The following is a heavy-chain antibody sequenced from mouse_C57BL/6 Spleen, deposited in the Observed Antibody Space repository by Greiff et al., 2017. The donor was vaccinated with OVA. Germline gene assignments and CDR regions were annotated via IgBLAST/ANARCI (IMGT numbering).Heavy chain of an antibody. J-gene: IGHJ2*01. Sequence: DVKLQESGAELVRPGSSVKMSCKTSGYTFTSYGINWVKQRPGQGLEWIGYIYIGNGYTEYNEKFKGKATLTSDTSSSTAYMQLSSLTSEDSAIYFCARSPWPYIHYYSNYELPFDYWGQGTTLTVSS. CDR2: IYIGNGYT. V-gene: IGHV1-58*01. CDR3: ARSPWPYIHYYSNYELPFDY. D-gene: IGHD2-5*01. CDR1: GYTFTSYG.